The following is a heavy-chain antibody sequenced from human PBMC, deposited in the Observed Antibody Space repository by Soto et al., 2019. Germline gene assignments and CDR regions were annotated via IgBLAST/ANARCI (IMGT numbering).Heavy chain of an antibody. CDR1: GFTFSSYW. V-gene: IGHV3-7*01. J-gene: IGHJ3*01. D-gene: IGHD2-8*02. Sequence: PGGSLRLSCTASGFTFSSYWMSWVRQAPGKGLEWVASIKQDGSENYYVDSVKGRFTISRDNAKSSLYLQMNSLRAEDTAVYFCARAYWSSVPFDLWGQGTMVTVSS. CDR3: ARAYWSSVPFDL. CDR2: IKQDGSEN.